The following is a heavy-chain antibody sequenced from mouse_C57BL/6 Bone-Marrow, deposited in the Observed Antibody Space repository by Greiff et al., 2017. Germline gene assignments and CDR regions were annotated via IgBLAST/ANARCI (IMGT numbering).Heavy chain of an antibody. V-gene: IGHV14-4*01. CDR3: TRIAY. J-gene: IGHJ3*01. CDR1: GFNIKDDY. CDR2: IDPENGDT. Sequence: DVKLVESGAELVRPGASVKLSCTASGFNIKDDYMHWVKQRPEQGLEWIGWIDPENGDTEYASKFQGKATITVDTSSNTAYLQLSSLTSEDTAVYYCTRIAYWGQGTLVTGSA.